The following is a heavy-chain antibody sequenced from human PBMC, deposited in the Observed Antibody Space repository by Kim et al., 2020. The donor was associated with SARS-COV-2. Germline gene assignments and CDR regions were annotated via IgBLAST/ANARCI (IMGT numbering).Heavy chain of an antibody. Sequence: SETLSLTCTVSGYSISSGYYWGWIRQPPGKGLEWIGSIYHSGSTYYNPSLKSRVTISVDTSKNQFSLKLSSVTAADTAVYYCARDVIVGATAFDYWAREPWSPSPQ. CDR2: IYHSGST. J-gene: IGHJ4*02. CDR3: ARDVIVGATAFDY. V-gene: IGHV4-38-2*02. CDR1: GYSISSGYY. D-gene: IGHD1-26*01.